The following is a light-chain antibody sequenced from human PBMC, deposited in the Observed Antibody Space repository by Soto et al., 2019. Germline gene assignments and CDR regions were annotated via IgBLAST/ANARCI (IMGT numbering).Light chain of an antibody. J-gene: IGLJ3*02. CDR3: SSYTSSSTPV. Sequence: QSALTQPASVSGSPGQSITISCTGTSSDVGGYNYVSWYQQHPGKAPKLMIYDVSNRPSGVSNRFSGSKSGNTAPLTISGLQAEEEADYYCSSYTSSSTPVFGGGTKLTVL. CDR1: SSDVGGYNY. V-gene: IGLV2-14*01. CDR2: DVS.